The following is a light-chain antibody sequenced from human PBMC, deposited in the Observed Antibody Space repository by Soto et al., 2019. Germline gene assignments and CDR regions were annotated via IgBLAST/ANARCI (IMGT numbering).Light chain of an antibody. Sequence: SYELTQPPSVSVSPGQTARITCSGDTLPKQHTYWYQQKPGQAPVLVIYKDSERPSGIPERFSGSSSGTKVTLTISGVQTEDEADYYCQSADSTDTYVIFGGGTKLTVL. V-gene: IGLV3-25*03. J-gene: IGLJ2*01. CDR2: KDS. CDR1: TLPKQH. CDR3: QSADSTDTYVI.